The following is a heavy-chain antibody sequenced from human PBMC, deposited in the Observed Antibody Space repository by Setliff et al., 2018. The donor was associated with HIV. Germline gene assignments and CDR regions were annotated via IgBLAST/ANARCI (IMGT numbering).Heavy chain of an antibody. J-gene: IGHJ6*03. Sequence: SETLSLTCTVSGDPIRYYWSWVRQPAGKGLEWIGRLYVSGDTNYNPSLKSRVTMSLDTSKKHFSLNLKSVTAADTAVYYCALTGHRLLRGYMDVWGKGTTVTV. V-gene: IGHV4-4*07. CDR3: ALTGHRLLRGYMDV. CDR2: LYVSGDT. CDR1: GDPIRYY. D-gene: IGHD2-15*01.